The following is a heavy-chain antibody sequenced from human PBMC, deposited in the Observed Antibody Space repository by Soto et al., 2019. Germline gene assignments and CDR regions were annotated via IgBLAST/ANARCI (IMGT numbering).Heavy chain of an antibody. CDR1: GFTFSDHY. CDR2: ISTSSSYT. Sequence: QVQLVESGGGLVKPGGSLRLSCVASGFTFSDHYMTWIRQAPGKGLEWLSYISTSSSYTNYADSVKGRFTISRDNAMNALYLQMNSLRAEDTAVYYCARLRRTSYFDYSGHGTLVTVAS. CDR3: ARLRRTSYFDY. V-gene: IGHV3-11*05. J-gene: IGHJ4*01.